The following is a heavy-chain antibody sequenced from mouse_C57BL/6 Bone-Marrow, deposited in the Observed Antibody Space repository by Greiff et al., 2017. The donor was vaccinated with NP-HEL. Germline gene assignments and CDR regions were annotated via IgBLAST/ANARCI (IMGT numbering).Heavy chain of an antibody. CDR1: GYSFTGYY. J-gene: IGHJ4*01. V-gene: IGHV1-42*01. CDR2: INPSTGGT. D-gene: IGHD1-1*01. CDR3: ARTTVVGPLYAMDY. Sequence: VQLQQSGPELVKPGASVKISCKASGYSFTGYYMNWVKQSPEKSLEWIGEINPSTGGTTYNQKFKAKATLTVDKSSSTAYMQLKSLTSEDSAVYYCARTTVVGPLYAMDYWGQGTSVTVSS.